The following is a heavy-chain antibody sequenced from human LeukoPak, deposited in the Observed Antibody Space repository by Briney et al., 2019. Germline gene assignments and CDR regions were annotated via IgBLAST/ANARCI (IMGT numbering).Heavy chain of an antibody. CDR2: INHSGST. CDR1: GGSFSGYY. V-gene: IGHV4-34*01. D-gene: IGHD3-10*01. Sequence: TSETLSLTCAVYGGSFSGYYWSWIRQPPGKGLEWIGEINHSGSTNYNPSLKSRVTISVDTSKNQFSQKLSSVTAADTAVYYCARTRYYYGSGSRYVGFDPWGQGTLVTVSS. J-gene: IGHJ5*02. CDR3: ARTRYYYGSGSRYVGFDP.